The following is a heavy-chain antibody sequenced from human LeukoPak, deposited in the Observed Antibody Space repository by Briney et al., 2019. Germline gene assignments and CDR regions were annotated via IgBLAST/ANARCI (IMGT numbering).Heavy chain of an antibody. J-gene: IGHJ4*02. CDR2: INHSGST. CDR1: GESFSGYY. V-gene: IGHV4-34*01. CDR3: ARRSEYYDSSGYYYYFDY. Sequence: SETLSLTCAVYGESFSGYYWSWIRQPPGKGLEWIGEINHSGSTNYNPSLKSRVTISVDTSKNQFSLKLSSVTAADTAVYYCARRSEYYDSSGYYYYFDYWGQGTLVTVSS. D-gene: IGHD3-22*01.